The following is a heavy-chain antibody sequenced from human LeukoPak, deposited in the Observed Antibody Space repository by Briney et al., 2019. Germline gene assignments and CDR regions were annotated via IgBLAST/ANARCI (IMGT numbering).Heavy chain of an antibody. D-gene: IGHD3-10*01. CDR3: ARDTVSYYYGSGVQKPNDAFDI. CDR2: ISYDGSNK. J-gene: IGHJ3*02. CDR1: GFTFSSYA. Sequence: QPGGSLRLSCAASGFTFSSYAMHWVRQAPGKGLEWVAVISYDGSNKYYADSVKGRFTISRDNSKNTLYLQMNSLRAEDTAVYYCARDTVSYYYGSGVQKPNDAFDIWGQGTMVTVSS. V-gene: IGHV3-30-3*01.